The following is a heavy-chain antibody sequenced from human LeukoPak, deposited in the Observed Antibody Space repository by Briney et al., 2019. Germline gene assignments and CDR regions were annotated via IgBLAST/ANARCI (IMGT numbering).Heavy chain of an antibody. D-gene: IGHD2-15*01. V-gene: IGHV4-38-2*02. J-gene: IGHJ4*02. CDR2: IYHSGST. CDR1: GYSISSGYY. CDR3: ARVVVVVAATHFDY. Sequence: SETLSLTCTVSGYSISSGYYWGWIRQPPGKGLEWIGSIYHSGSTYYNPSLKSRVTISVDTSKNQFSLKLSSVTAADTAVYYCARVVVVVAATHFDYWGQGTLVTVSS.